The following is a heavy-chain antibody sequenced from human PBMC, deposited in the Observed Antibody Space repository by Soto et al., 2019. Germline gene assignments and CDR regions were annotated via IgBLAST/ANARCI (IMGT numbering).Heavy chain of an antibody. D-gene: IGHD3-9*01. CDR3: AIESNEILTGPPWVWYFDL. CDR1: GGSFSGYY. J-gene: IGHJ2*01. V-gene: IGHV4-34*01. CDR2: INDRGSI. Sequence: QVQLQQWGAGPLRPLETLSLTCGVSGGSFSGYYWAWIRQSPGKGLEWIGEINDRGSINYNPSLKSRVSISVDTSKNHYSLNLRSVTAADTAVYYCAIESNEILTGPPWVWYFDLWGRGTLVTVSS.